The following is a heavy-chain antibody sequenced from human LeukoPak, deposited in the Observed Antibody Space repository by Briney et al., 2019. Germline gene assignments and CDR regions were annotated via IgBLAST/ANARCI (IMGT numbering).Heavy chain of an antibody. D-gene: IGHD2-15*01. V-gene: IGHV3-7*01. CDR2: TKPDGSAE. Sequence: GGSLRLSCAASGFSFRNYLMGWVRQAPGKGPEWVANTKPDGSAEYYADSVRGRFTATRDNANNLLYLQMNRLRAEDTAVYYCARDGGLHTNFDYWGQGTLLTVSS. CDR3: ARDGGLHTNFDY. CDR1: GFSFRNYL. J-gene: IGHJ4*02.